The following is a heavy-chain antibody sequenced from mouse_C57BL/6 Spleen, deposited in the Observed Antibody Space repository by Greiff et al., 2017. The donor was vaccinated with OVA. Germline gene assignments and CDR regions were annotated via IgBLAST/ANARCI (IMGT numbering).Heavy chain of an antibody. CDR3: ASPYSNLTPWFAY. D-gene: IGHD2-5*01. V-gene: IGHV5-6*02. CDR2: ISSGGSYT. Sequence: EVMLVESGGDLVKPGGSLKLSCAASGFTFSSYGMSWVRQTPDKRLEWVATISSGGSYTYYPDSVKGRFTISRDNAKNTLYLQMSSLKSEDTAMYYCASPYSNLTPWFAYWGQGTLVTVSA. J-gene: IGHJ3*01. CDR1: GFTFSSYG.